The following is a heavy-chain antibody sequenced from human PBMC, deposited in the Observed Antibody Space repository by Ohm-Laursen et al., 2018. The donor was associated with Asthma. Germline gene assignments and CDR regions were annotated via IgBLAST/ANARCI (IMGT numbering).Heavy chain of an antibody. D-gene: IGHD3-9*01. V-gene: IGHV4-59*01. CDR1: GGSISSYY. CDR3: ARDVIEATGYYGMDV. J-gene: IGHJ6*02. Sequence: SETLSLTCAVSGGSISSYYWSWIRQPPGKGLEWIGYIYYSGSTNYNPSLKSRVTISVDTSKNQFSLKLSSVTAADTAVYYCARDVIEATGYYGMDVWGQGTTVTVSS. CDR2: IYYSGST.